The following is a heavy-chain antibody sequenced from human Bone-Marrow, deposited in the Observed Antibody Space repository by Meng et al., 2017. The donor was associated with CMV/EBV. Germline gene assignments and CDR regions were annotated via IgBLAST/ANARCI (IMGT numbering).Heavy chain of an antibody. J-gene: IGHJ6*02. CDR1: GGSISSYY. D-gene: IGHD6-6*01. V-gene: IGHV4-59*01. CDR3: ARGNGGFSSSWPYYYYYGMDV. Sequence: SETLSXTCTVSGGSISSYYWSWIRQPPGKGLEWIGYIYYSGSTNYNPSLKSRVTISVDTSKNQFSLKLSSVTAADTAVYYCARGNGGFSSSWPYYYYYGMDVWGQGTTVTASS. CDR2: IYYSGST.